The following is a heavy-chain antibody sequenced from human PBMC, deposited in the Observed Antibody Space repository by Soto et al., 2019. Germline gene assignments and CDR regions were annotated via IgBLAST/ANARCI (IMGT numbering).Heavy chain of an antibody. V-gene: IGHV4-4*07. J-gene: IGHJ5*02. D-gene: IGHD6-13*01. CDR3: ARETYSSSWYNWFDP. CDR2: IYTSGST. CDR1: GGSISNYY. Sequence: SETLSLTCTVSGGSISNYYWSWIRQPAGKGLEWIGRIYTSGSTNYNPSLKSRVTMSVDASKNQFSLKLSSVTAADTAVYYCARETYSSSWYNWFDPWGQGTLVTVSS.